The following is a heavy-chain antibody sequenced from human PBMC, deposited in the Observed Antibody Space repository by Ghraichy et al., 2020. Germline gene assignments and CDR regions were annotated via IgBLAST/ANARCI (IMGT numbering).Heavy chain of an antibody. CDR2: ISGSGGST. CDR1: GFTFSSYA. V-gene: IGHV3-23*01. CDR3: AKESTVTTAGAFDI. D-gene: IGHD4-17*01. J-gene: IGHJ3*02. Sequence: GESLNISCAASGFTFSSYAMSWVRQAPGKGLEWVSAISGSGGSTYYADSVKGRFTISRDNSKNTLYLQMNSLRAEDTAVYYCAKESTVTTAGAFDIWGQGTMVTVSS.